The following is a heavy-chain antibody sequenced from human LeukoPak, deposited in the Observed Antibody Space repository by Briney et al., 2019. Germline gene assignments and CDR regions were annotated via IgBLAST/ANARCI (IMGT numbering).Heavy chain of an antibody. D-gene: IGHD3-3*01. Sequence: GESLKISCAASGFIFSNYWMTWVRQAPGKGLEWVADIKQDGSEKLYVKSVRGRFTISRDNAKMSLFLQMNSLRAEDTAVYYCARDNGVVHGVYYMDVWGKGTTVTVS. CDR3: ARDNGVVHGVYYMDV. CDR1: GFIFSNYW. V-gene: IGHV3-7*01. J-gene: IGHJ6*03. CDR2: IKQDGSEK.